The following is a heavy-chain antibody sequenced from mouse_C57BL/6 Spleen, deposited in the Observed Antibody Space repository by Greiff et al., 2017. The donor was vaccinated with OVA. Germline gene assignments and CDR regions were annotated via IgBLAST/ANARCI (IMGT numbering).Heavy chain of an antibody. V-gene: IGHV1-80*01. J-gene: IGHJ2*01. D-gene: IGHD4-1*01. CDR1: GYAFSSYW. CDR3: ARSTWDVLYYFDY. CDR2: IYPGDGDT. Sequence: QVQLQQSGAELVKPGASVKISCKASGYAFSSYWMNWVKQRPGKGLEWIGQIYPGDGDTNYNGKFKGKATLTADKSSSTAYMQLSSLTSEDSAVYFCARSTWDVLYYFDYWGQGTTLTVSA.